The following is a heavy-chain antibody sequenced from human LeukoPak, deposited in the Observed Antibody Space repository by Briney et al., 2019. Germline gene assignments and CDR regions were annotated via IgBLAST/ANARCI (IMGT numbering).Heavy chain of an antibody. D-gene: IGHD4-23*01. CDR3: ARVIMTTVDPDAFDI. CDR2: ISSSSSYI. J-gene: IGHJ3*02. CDR1: GFTFSSYS. Sequence: GGSLRLSCAASGFTFSSYSMNWVRQAPGKGLEWVSSISSSSSYIYYADSVKGRFTTSRDNAKNSLYLQMNSLRAEDTAVYYCARVIMTTVDPDAFDIWGQGTMVTVSS. V-gene: IGHV3-21*01.